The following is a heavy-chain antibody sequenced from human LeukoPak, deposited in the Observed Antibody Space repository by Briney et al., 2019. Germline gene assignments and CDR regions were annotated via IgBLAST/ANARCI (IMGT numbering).Heavy chain of an antibody. V-gene: IGHV4-59*01. D-gene: IGHD1-26*01. CDR2: IYYSGST. Sequence: SETLSLTCTVSGGSISSYYWSWIRQPPGKGLEWIGYIYYSGSTNYNPSLKSRVTISVDTSKNQFSLKLSSVTAADTAVYYCARSKEWGIHWFDPWGQGTLVTVSS. CDR1: GGSISSYY. CDR3: ARSKEWGIHWFDP. J-gene: IGHJ5*02.